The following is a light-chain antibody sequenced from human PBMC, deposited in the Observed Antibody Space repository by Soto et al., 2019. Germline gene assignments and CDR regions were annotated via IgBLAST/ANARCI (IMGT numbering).Light chain of an antibody. Sequence: QSALTQPASVSGSPGQSITISCTGTSSDVGSHNFVSWYQQRPGKAPKLMIFEVTKRPSGVSSRFSASKSGNTASLTISGVQAEDEADYYCCSYAGTTTLVFGGGTKLTGL. J-gene: IGLJ2*01. CDR1: SSDVGSHNF. CDR2: EVT. V-gene: IGLV2-23*02. CDR3: CSYAGTTTLV.